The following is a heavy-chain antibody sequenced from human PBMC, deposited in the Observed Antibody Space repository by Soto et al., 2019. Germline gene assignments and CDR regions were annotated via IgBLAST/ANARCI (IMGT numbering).Heavy chain of an antibody. CDR2: IIPIFGTA. J-gene: IGHJ6*02. CDR3: ARVDSSVYYNSYYYYYGMDV. D-gene: IGHD3-22*01. CDR1: GGTFSSYA. V-gene: IGHV1-69*13. Sequence: SVKVSCKASGGTFSSYAISWVRQAPGQGLEWMGGIIPIFGTANYAQKFQGRVTITADESTSTAYMELSSLRSEDTAVYYCARVDSSVYYNSYYYYYGMDVWGQGTTVTVSS.